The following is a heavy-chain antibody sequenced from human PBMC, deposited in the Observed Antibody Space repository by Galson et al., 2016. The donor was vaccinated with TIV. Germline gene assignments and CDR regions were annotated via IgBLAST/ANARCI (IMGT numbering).Heavy chain of an antibody. J-gene: IGHJ4*02. V-gene: IGHV1-2*02. D-gene: IGHD7-27*01. CDR3: ARVNWARAFDY. CDR1: GYNFTSYY. Sequence: SVKVSCKASGYNFTSYYIHWVRQAPAQGLEWLGWFNPDSGATQYAQKFQGRVTMTRDTSISTAYMELRRLISDDTAVYYCARVNWARAFDYWGQGTQVTVSS. CDR2: FNPDSGAT.